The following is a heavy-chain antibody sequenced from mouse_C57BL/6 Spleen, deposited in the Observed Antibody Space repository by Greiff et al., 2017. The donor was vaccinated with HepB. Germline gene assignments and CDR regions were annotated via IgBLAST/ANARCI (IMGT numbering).Heavy chain of an antibody. Sequence: VQLQQSGTVLARPGASVKMSCKTSGYTFTSYWMHWVKQRPGQGLEWIGAIYPGNSDTSYNQKFKGKAKLTAVTSASTAYMELSSLTNEDSAVYYCTRGYFDDYAMDYWGQGTSVTVSS. J-gene: IGHJ4*01. CDR3: TRGYFDDYAMDY. CDR1: GYTFTSYW. V-gene: IGHV1-5*01. CDR2: IYPGNSDT. D-gene: IGHD2-3*01.